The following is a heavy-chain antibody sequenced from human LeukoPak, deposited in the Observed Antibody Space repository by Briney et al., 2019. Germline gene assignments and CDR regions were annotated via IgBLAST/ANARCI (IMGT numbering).Heavy chain of an antibody. V-gene: IGHV1-46*01. CDR3: ARGDLRYIVVPSDP. CDR1: GYTFTSYY. D-gene: IGHD2-21*01. Sequence: ASVKVSCKASGYTFTSYYMHWVRQAPGQGLEWMGIINPIGGSTSYAQKFQGRVTITRDTSTSTAYMELSSLRSEDTAGYYCARGDLRYIVVPSDPCGQGPLVTVSS. CDR2: INPIGGST. J-gene: IGHJ5*02.